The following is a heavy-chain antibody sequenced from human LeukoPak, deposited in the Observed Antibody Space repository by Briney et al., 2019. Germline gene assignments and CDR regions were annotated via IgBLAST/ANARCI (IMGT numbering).Heavy chain of an antibody. CDR1: GGSFSGYY. J-gene: IGHJ3*02. CDR3: ARHEWGITNAFDI. CDR2: IYYSGST. V-gene: IGHV4-34*01. D-gene: IGHD1-14*01. Sequence: SETLSLTCAVYGGSFSGYYWSWIRQPPGKGLEWIGSIYYSGSTYYNPSLKSRVTISVDTSKKQFSLKLRSVTAADTAVYYCARHEWGITNAFDIWGQGTMVTVSS.